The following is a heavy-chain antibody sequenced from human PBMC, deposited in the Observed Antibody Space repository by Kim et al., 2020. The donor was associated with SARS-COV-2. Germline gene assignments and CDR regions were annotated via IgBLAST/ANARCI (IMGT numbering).Heavy chain of an antibody. CDR2: IYSAGTT. D-gene: IGHD3-10*01. J-gene: IGHJ1*01. CDR1: GFTVSSNY. Sequence: GGSLRLSCADSGFTVSSNYMSWVRQAPGKGLEWVSFIYSAGTTKYADSVKGRFAISRDNSKNTLYLQMNSLRAEDTAVYYCARWDQYYYQYWGQGTLVTVSS. CDR3: ARWDQYYYQY. V-gene: IGHV3-53*01.